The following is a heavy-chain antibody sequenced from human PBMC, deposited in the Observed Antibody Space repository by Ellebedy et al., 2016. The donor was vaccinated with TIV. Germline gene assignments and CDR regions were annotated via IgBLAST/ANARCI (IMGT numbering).Heavy chain of an antibody. Sequence: GESLKISCAASGFTFSSYWMTWVRQAPGKGLEWVANIKQDGSEKYYVDSVRGRFTISRYNAKNSLYLQMNSLRAEDTAVYYCAGPLVRGVIVDGNWGQGTLVTVSS. J-gene: IGHJ4*02. V-gene: IGHV3-7*01. CDR3: AGPLVRGVIVDGN. CDR2: IKQDGSEK. D-gene: IGHD3-10*01. CDR1: GFTFSSYW.